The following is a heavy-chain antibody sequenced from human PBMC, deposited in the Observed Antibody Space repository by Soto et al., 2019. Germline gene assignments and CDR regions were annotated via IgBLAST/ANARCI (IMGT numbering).Heavy chain of an antibody. CDR1: GGSISSGGYY. Sequence: SETQSLTCTVSGGSISSGGYYRSWIRQHPGKGLEWIGYIYYSGSTYYNPSLKSRVTISVDTSKNQFSLKLSSVTAADTAVYYCARGKYSSPRGGLDVWGQGTPVTVSS. J-gene: IGHJ6*02. CDR3: ARGKYSSPRGGLDV. V-gene: IGHV4-31*03. D-gene: IGHD4-4*01. CDR2: IYYSGST.